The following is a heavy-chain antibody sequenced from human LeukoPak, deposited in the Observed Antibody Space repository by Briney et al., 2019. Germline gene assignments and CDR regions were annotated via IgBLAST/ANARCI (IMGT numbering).Heavy chain of an antibody. CDR1: GASISGYY. CDR3: ARHSCYDS. D-gene: IGHD3-16*01. Sequence: SSETLSLTCSVSGASISGYYWNWIRQPAGKGLEWIGRIHTSGSTNYNPSLKSRLTVSVDTSKNQFSLKLSSVTAADSAIYYCARHSCYDSWGQGTLVTVSS. CDR2: IHTSGST. V-gene: IGHV4-4*07. J-gene: IGHJ4*02.